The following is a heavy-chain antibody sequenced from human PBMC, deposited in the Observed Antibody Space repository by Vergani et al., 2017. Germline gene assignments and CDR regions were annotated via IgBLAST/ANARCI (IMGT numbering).Heavy chain of an antibody. CDR3: TRAGIATAGIRTSDY. Sequence: EVQLVESGGGLVQPGRSLRLSCTASGFIFGDYAMSWVRQTPGKGLEWVGFIRSKTYGGTTEYAASVKGRFTISRDDSKSIAYLQMNSLKTEDTAVYYCTRAGIATAGIRTSDYWGQGTLVTVSS. J-gene: IGHJ4*02. CDR2: IRSKTYGGTT. CDR1: GFIFGDYA. V-gene: IGHV3-49*04. D-gene: IGHD6-13*01.